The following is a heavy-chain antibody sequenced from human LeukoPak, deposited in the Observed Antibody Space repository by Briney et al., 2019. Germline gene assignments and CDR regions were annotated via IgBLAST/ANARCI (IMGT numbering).Heavy chain of an antibody. CDR3: ARDGAGGSDWYFDL. V-gene: IGHV4-30-4*08. D-gene: IGHD3-10*01. CDR1: GGSISTGGHY. J-gene: IGHJ2*01. Sequence: PSETLSLTCTVSGGSISTGGHYWSWIRQHPVKGLEWIGYVFHSGSSFYNPSLKSRVTISVDTSKNQFSLKLSSVTAADTAVYYCARDGAGGSDWYFDLWGRGTLVTVSS. CDR2: VFHSGSS.